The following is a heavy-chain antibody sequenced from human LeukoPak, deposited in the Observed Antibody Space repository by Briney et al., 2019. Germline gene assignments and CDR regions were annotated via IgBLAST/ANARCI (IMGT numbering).Heavy chain of an antibody. J-gene: IGHJ4*02. D-gene: IGHD1-1*01. CDR1: GFIFSDYG. CDR2: TRFDGSIK. CDR3: ARWGGTRQYYFDY. Sequence: GGSLRLSCAVSGFIFSDYGFHWVRQAPGKGLEWVAVTRFDGSIKQYADSVKGRFIISRDDSKSTLYLQMNSLKSEDTAVYYCARWGGTRQYYFDYWGRGTLVTVSS. V-gene: IGHV3-33*01.